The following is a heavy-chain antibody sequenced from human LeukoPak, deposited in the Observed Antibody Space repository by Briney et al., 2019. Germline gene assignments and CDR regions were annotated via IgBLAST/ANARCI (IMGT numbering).Heavy chain of an antibody. V-gene: IGHV1-2*02. D-gene: IGHD3-22*01. J-gene: IGHJ4*02. CDR2: INPNSGGT. CDR3: ARKWIFSSGYYYFDY. CDR1: GYTFTGYY. Sequence: ASVKVSCTASGYTFTGYYMHWVRQAPGQGLEWMGWINPNSGGTNSAQKFQGRVTMTRDTSISTAYMELSRLRSDDTAVYYCARKWIFSSGYYYFDYWGQGTLVTVPS.